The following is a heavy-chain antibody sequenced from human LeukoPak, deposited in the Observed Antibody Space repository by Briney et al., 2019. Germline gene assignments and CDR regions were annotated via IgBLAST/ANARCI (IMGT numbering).Heavy chain of an antibody. CDR3: ARDRYYDSSGYYGAFDI. Sequence: GGSLRLSCAASGFTASSNYRSWVRQAPGKGLEWVSVIYSGGSTYYADSVKGRFTISRDNSKNALYLQMNSLRAEDTAVYYCARDRYYDSSGYYGAFDIWGQGTMVTVSS. CDR1: GFTASSNY. D-gene: IGHD3-22*01. J-gene: IGHJ3*02. CDR2: IYSGGST. V-gene: IGHV3-53*01.